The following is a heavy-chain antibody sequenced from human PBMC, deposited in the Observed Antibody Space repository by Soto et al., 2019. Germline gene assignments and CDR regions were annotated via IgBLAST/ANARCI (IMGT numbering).Heavy chain of an antibody. J-gene: IGHJ4*02. Sequence: PGGSLRLSCAASGFAFSSAWMSWVRQAPGKGLEWVGRLKSEAAGGTTDYAAPVKGRFTISRDDSKNTLYLQMNSPKTDDTAVYYCSSDSSRGDYWGLGTLVTVSS. CDR3: SSDSSRGDY. V-gene: IGHV3-15*01. D-gene: IGHD2-2*01. CDR1: GFAFSSAW. CDR2: LKSEAAGGTT.